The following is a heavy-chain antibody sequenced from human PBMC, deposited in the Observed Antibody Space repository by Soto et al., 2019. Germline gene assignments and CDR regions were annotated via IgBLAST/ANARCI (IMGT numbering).Heavy chain of an antibody. CDR1: GGPFSGYA. V-gene: IGHV1-69*01. D-gene: IGHD3-22*01. J-gene: IGHJ4*01. CDR2: IIPVFNTA. CDR3: ARATHIYSYDPSGYYYFDE. Sequence: VLLMQSGAEVKKPGSSVTVSCKASGGPFSGYAVSWVRQSLGRGLEWTGGIIPVFNTASYARNFQDRVTITADESTSTAYMELSGLRSEDTAVYYCARATHIYSYDPSGYYYFDEWGHGTQVTVSS.